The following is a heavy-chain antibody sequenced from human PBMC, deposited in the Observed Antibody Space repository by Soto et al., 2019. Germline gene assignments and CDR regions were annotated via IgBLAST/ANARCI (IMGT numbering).Heavy chain of an antibody. V-gene: IGHV4-34*01. D-gene: IGHD1-7*01. CDR1: GESFSGYY. Sequence: KTSETLSLTCVVSGESFSGYYWSWIRQTPGMGLEWIGEVDHRGSTTYNPSLKNRASISIDSSKSLFSLELTSVTAADTALYFCARYEYGNSLYGVDVWGQGTRVTVSS. J-gene: IGHJ6*02. CDR2: VDHRGST. CDR3: ARYEYGNSLYGVDV.